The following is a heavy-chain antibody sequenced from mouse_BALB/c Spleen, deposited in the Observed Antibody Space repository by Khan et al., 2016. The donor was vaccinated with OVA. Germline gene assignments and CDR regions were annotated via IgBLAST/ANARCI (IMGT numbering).Heavy chain of an antibody. Sequence: EVELVESGGDLVKIGGSLKLSCSASGFTFSTFAMSWVRQTPEKRLEWVTTISSGCDYIYYPDSVKGRFTISRDNAMNTLYLQMSSLRSEDTAMYYCARHNYGPFAYWGQGTLVTVSA. CDR2: ISSGCDYI. CDR3: ARHNYGPFAY. CDR1: GFTFSTFA. J-gene: IGHJ3*01. V-gene: IGHV5-9-3*01. D-gene: IGHD1-1*01.